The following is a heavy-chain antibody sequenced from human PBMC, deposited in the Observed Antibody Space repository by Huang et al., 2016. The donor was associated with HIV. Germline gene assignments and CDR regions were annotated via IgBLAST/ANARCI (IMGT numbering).Heavy chain of an antibody. CDR3: ARAPYWFQVTANSYYFDY. CDR2: IIPMSKTI. D-gene: IGHD2-15*01. CDR1: GGTFRSYA. Sequence: QVQLVQSGAEVKKPGSSVKVSCKASGGTFRSYAITWVRQAPGQGLEWVGGIIPMSKTINYAQNFQGRITITADESTSISYMILGRLRSEDTAIYYCARAPYWFQVTANSYYFDYWGQGTLVTVSS. J-gene: IGHJ4*02. V-gene: IGHV1-69*13.